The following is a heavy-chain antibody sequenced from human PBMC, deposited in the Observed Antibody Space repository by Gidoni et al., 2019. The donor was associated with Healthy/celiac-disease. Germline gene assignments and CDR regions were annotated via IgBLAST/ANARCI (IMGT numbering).Heavy chain of an antibody. CDR2: IYYSGST. V-gene: IGHV4-39*01. CDR1: GGSLSSSSYY. D-gene: IGHD3-10*01. CDR3: ARPRGEMATNDAFDI. J-gene: IGHJ3*02. Sequence: QLQLQESGPGLVTPSETLSLTCTVSGGSLSSSSYYWGWIRQPPGKGLEWIGSIYYSGSTYYNPSLKSRVTISVDTSKNQFSLKLSSVTAADTAVYYCARPRGEMATNDAFDIWGQGTMVTVSS.